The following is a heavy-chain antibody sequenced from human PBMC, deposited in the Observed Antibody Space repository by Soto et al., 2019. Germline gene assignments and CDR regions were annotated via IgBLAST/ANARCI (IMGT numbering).Heavy chain of an antibody. D-gene: IGHD3-16*02. V-gene: IGHV3-33*01. J-gene: IGHJ4*02. Sequence: GGSLRLSCAASGFTFSSYGMHWVRQAPGKGLEWVAVIWYDGSNKYYADSVKGRFTISRDNSKNTLYLQMNSLRAEDTAVYYCARDSPITAYDYVWGSYRYTYYFDYWGQGTLVTVSS. CDR1: GFTFSSYG. CDR2: IWYDGSNK. CDR3: ARDSPITAYDYVWGSYRYTYYFDY.